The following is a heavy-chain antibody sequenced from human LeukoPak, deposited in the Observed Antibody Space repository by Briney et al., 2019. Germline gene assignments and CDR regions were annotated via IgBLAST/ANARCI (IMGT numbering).Heavy chain of an antibody. Sequence: SETLSLTCTVSGGSISSSSYYWGWIRQPPGKGLEWIGSIYYSGSTYYNPSLKSRVTISVDTSRNQFSLKLSSVTAADTAVYYCARDQGHPRSYSGYDRYFDYWGQGTLVTVSS. V-gene: IGHV4-39*07. J-gene: IGHJ4*02. D-gene: IGHD5-12*01. CDR2: IYYSGST. CDR3: ARDQGHPRSYSGYDRYFDY. CDR1: GGSISSSSYY.